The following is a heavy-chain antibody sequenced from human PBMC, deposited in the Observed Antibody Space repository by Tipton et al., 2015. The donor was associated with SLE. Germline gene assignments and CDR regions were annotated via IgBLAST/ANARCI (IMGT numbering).Heavy chain of an antibody. J-gene: IGHJ4*02. CDR3: ARHFYNIGWNHFDN. CDR2: MYYSGST. Sequence: TLSLTCTVSGGSISSGGYYWSWIRQHPGKGLEWIGYMYYSGSTYHNPSLKSRVSISVDTSKNQFSLKLSSLTAADTAVYYCARHFYNIGWNHFDNWGPGTLVTVSS. D-gene: IGHD6-19*01. CDR1: GGSISSGGYY. V-gene: IGHV4-31*03.